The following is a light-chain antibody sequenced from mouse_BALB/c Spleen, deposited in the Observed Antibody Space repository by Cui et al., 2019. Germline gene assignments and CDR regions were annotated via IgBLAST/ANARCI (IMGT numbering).Light chain of an antibody. CDR2: KGE. CDR3: FQGSHVPWT. V-gene: IGKV1-117*01. CDR1: QSIVHSNGNTD. Sequence: DVLMTQTTLSLPVSLGDQDSISCRSSQSIVHSNGNTDGEGYRQKKGKDPKRRREKGEKRGEGGKERFSGSGSGTDFTLKISRVEAEDLGVYYCFQGSHVPWTFGGGTKLEIK. J-gene: IGKJ1*01.